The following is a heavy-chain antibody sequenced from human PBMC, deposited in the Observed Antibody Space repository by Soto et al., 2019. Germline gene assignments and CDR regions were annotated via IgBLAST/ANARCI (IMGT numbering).Heavy chain of an antibody. Sequence: PGGSLRLSCAASGFTFSSYGMHWVRQAPGKGLEWVAVIWYDGSNKYYADSVKGRFTISRDNSKNTLYLQMNSLRAEDTAVYYCARDIPQWLRYYYYGMDVWGQGTTVTVSS. CDR3: ARDIPQWLRYYYYGMDV. CDR2: IWYDGSNK. CDR1: GFTFSSYG. V-gene: IGHV3-33*01. D-gene: IGHD6-19*01. J-gene: IGHJ6*02.